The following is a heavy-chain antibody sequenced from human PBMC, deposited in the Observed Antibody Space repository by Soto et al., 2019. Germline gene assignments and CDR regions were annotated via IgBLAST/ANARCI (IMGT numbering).Heavy chain of an antibody. V-gene: IGHV5-51*01. J-gene: IGHJ6*02. CDR3: ARGGKGGSNFYGLDV. CDR2: FYPGDSDS. CDR1: GYRFTTYW. Sequence: PGETLKISCQASGYRFTTYWIGWVRQMPGKGLEWMGIFYPGDSDSTYSPSFQGQVTISGDKSISAAYLQWSSLKASVTAIYYCARGGKGGSNFYGLDVWGQGTTVTVSS. D-gene: IGHD1-26*01.